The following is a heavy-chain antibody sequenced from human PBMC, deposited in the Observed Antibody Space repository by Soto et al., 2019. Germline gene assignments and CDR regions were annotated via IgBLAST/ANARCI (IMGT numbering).Heavy chain of an antibody. CDR3: ARESRYCSGGSCYFLPGIDY. V-gene: IGHV1-69*12. D-gene: IGHD2-15*01. CDR2: IIPIFGTA. Sequence: QVHLVQSGAEVKKPGSSVKVSCKASGGTFSSYAISWVRQAPGQGLEWMGGIIPIFGTANYAQKFQGRVTITADESTSTADMELRSLRSEDTAVYYWARESRYCSGGSCYFLPGIDYWGQGTLVTVSS. CDR1: GGTFSSYA. J-gene: IGHJ4*02.